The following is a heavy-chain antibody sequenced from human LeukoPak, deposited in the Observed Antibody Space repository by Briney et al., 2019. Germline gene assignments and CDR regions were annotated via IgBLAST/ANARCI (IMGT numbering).Heavy chain of an antibody. CDR2: IYYSGSI. Sequence: SETLSLTCTVSGGSISSGDYYWSWIRQPPGKGLEWIGYIYYSGSIYYNPSLKSRVTISVDTSKNQFSLKLSSVTAADTAVYYCARYYYDSSGYYYPNWFDPWGQGTLVTVSS. CDR3: ARYYYDSSGYYYPNWFDP. J-gene: IGHJ5*02. V-gene: IGHV4-30-4*01. CDR1: GGSISSGDYY. D-gene: IGHD3-22*01.